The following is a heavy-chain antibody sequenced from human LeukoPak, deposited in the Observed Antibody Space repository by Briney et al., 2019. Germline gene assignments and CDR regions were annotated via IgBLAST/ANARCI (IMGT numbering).Heavy chain of an antibody. CDR1: GFTFSDYY. V-gene: IGHV3-11*01. J-gene: IGHJ4*02. CDR3: ARAPRRSGGSCYYVDY. D-gene: IGHD2-15*01. CDR2: ISSSGSTI. Sequence: GGSLRLSCAASGFTFSDYYMSWIRQAPGKGLEWVSCISSSGSTIYYADSVKGRFTISRDNAKNSLYLQMNSLRAEDTAVYYCARAPRRSGGSCYYVDYWGQGTLVTVSS.